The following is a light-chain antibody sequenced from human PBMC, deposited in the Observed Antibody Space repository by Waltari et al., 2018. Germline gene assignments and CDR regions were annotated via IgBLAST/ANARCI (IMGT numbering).Light chain of an antibody. J-gene: IGLJ6*01. CDR2: SHN. CDR1: NSNIGSNT. Sequence: QSVLTQPPSASGTPGQRVTISCSGDNSNIGSNTVNWYQQLPGTAPKLLIYSHNQRPSGVPDRFSGSKSGTSASLAISGLQSEDEADYYCAAWDDSLNGNVFGSGTKVTVL. V-gene: IGLV1-44*01. CDR3: AAWDDSLNGNV.